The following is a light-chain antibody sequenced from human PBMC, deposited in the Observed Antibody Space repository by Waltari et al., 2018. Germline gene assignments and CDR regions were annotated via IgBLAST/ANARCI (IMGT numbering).Light chain of an antibody. CDR3: QQRIDYVWT. Sequence: DIVMTQSPFSLPVTPGEPASISCRSSQSLLHSNGYNYLDWYLQKPGQSPRLLIYDTSNRASGIPPRFSGSGSGTDFTLTISTLEPEDFAVYFCQQRIDYVWTFGQGTRLEIK. CDR1: QSLLHSNGYNY. V-gene: IGKV2-28*01. CDR2: DTS. J-gene: IGKJ2*01.